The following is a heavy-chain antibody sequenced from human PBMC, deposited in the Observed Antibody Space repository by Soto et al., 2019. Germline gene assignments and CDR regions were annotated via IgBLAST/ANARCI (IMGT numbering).Heavy chain of an antibody. D-gene: IGHD6-19*01. CDR1: GFTFRDYA. Sequence: VQSLGSGGGLVQPGGSLRLSCAASGFTFRDYAMNWVRLSPGKGLEWVSDISGNSDSARHADSVKGRFTISRDNSRNTLYLRMKSLGADVSDVYYCGKERRGSGWSVCNFWGQGTLVTVSP. CDR2: ISGNSDSA. J-gene: IGHJ4*02. V-gene: IGHV3-23*01. CDR3: GKERRGSGWSVCNF.